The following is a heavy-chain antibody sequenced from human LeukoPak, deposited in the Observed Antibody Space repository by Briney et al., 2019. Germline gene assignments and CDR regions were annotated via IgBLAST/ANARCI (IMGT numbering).Heavy chain of an antibody. CDR2: IYYSGSS. CDR3: ARDSPMVRGLIGYFDL. Sequence: SETLSLTCTVSGASISGYYWSWIRQPPGKGLEWIGSIYYSGSSNYNPSLKSRVTISLDTSKNQFALNLTSVTAADTAEYYCARDSPMVRGLIGYFDLWGRGTLVTVSS. J-gene: IGHJ2*01. D-gene: IGHD3-10*01. V-gene: IGHV4-59*01. CDR1: GASISGYY.